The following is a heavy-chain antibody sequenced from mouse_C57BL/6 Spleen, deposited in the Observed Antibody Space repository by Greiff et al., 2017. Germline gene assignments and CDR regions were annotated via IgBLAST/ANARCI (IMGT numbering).Heavy chain of an antibody. CDR3: ARSYYDYDDYAMDY. D-gene: IGHD2-4*01. Sequence: QVQLQQPGAELVKPGASLKLSCKASGYTFTSYWMHWVKQRPGQGLEWIGMIHPNSGSTNYNEKFKSKATLTVDKSSSTAYMQLSSLTSEDSAVYYCARSYYDYDDYAMDYWGQGTSVTVSS. CDR1: GYTFTSYW. J-gene: IGHJ4*01. V-gene: IGHV1-64*01. CDR2: IHPNSGST.